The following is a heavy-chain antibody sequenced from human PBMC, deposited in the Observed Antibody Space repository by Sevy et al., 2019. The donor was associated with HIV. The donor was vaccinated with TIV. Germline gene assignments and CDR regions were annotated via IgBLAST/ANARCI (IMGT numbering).Heavy chain of an antibody. D-gene: IGHD5-18*01. J-gene: IGHJ4*02. CDR1: GYTFTGYY. CDR2: INPNSGGT. CDR3: ARDIRGTYSYGFLGSVY. Sequence: ASVKVSCKAYGYTFTGYYMHWARQAPGQGLEWMGWINPNSGGTNYAQKFQGRVTMTRDTSISTAYMELSRLRSDDTAVYYCARDIRGTYSYGFLGSVYWGQGTLVTVSS. V-gene: IGHV1-2*02.